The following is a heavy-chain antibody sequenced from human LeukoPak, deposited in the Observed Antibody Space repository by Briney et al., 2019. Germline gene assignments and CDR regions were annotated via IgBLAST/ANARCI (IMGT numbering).Heavy chain of an antibody. V-gene: IGHV1-2*02. D-gene: IGHD2/OR15-2a*01. CDR3: VRVLPSDY. CDR1: GYIFTGNY. Sequence: GASVKVPCKASGYIFTGNYMHWVRQAPGQGLEWMGWINPTSGDTNYAQKFQGRVTMTRDTSISTGYMELSRLTSDDTAIYYCVRVLPSDYWGQGTLVTVSS. J-gene: IGHJ4*02. CDR2: INPTSGDT.